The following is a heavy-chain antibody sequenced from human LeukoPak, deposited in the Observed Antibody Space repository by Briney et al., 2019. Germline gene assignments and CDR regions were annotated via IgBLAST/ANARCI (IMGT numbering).Heavy chain of an antibody. V-gene: IGHV3-23*01. J-gene: IGHJ4*02. CDR1: GFTFSSYA. Sequence: GGSLRLSCAASGFTFSSYAMTWVRQAPGKGLEWVSAISGTGGTTYYADSVKGRFTISRDNSKNTLYLQMDSLRADDTAVYYCARAGHSSGWPYYFDYWGQGTLVTVSS. CDR2: ISGTGGTT. CDR3: ARAGHSSGWPYYFDY. D-gene: IGHD6-19*01.